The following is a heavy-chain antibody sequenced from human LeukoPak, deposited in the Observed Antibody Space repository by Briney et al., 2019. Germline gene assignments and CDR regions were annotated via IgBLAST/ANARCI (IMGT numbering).Heavy chain of an antibody. V-gene: IGHV3-53*05. D-gene: IGHD1-26*01. J-gene: IGHJ4*02. CDR3: ARDKYPGSGSYYIFDY. CDR2: IYSGGRT. CDR1: GFTVSSND. Sequence: GGSLRLSCAASGFTVSSNDMSWVRQAPGKGLEWVSVIYSGGRTFYADSVKGRFTISRDNSKNTLYLQMNSLRAEDTAVYYCARDKYPGSGSYYIFDYWGQGTLVTVSS.